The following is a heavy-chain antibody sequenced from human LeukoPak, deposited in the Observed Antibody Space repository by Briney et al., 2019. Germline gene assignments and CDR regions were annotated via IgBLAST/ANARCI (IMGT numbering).Heavy chain of an antibody. V-gene: IGHV4-59*01. J-gene: IGHJ4*02. CDR1: GGSISSYY. D-gene: IGHD4-17*01. Sequence: SETLSLTCTVSGGSISSYYWSWIRQPPGKGLEWIGYIYYSGSTNYNPSLKSRVTISVDTSKNQFSLKLSSVTAADTAVYYCARAGGYGDYDYFDYWGRGTLVTVSS. CDR2: IYYSGST. CDR3: ARAGGYGDYDYFDY.